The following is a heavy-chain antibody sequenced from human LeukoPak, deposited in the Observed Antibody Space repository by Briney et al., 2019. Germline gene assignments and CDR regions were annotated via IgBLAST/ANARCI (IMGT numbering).Heavy chain of an antibody. D-gene: IGHD6-13*01. CDR1: GFTFSSYS. J-gene: IGHJ4*02. CDR2: ISSSSSYI. V-gene: IGHV3-21*04. CDR3: ARDLRAIAAAAY. Sequence: PGGSLRLSCAASGFTFSSYSMNWVRQAPGKGPEWVSSISSSSSYIYYADSMKGRFTISRDNAKNSLYLQMNSLRSEDTAVYYCARDLRAIAAAAYWGQGTLVTVSS.